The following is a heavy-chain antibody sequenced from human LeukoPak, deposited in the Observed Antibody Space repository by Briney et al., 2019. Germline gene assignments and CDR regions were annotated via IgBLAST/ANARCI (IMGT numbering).Heavy chain of an antibody. CDR2: ISGSGGST. V-gene: IGHV3-23*01. J-gene: IGHJ4*02. CDR1: GFTFSSYA. CDR3: AKRDDSSGYRYYFDY. D-gene: IGHD3-22*01. Sequence: GGSLRLSCAASGFTFSSYAMSWVRQAPGKGLEWVSAISGSGGSTYYADSVKGRFTISRDNSKSTLYLQMNSLRAEDTAVYYCAKRDDSSGYRYYFDYWGQGTLVTVSS.